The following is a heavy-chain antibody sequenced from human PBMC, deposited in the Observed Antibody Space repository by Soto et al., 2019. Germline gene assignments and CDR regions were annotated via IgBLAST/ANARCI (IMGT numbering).Heavy chain of an antibody. CDR3: APDRQQLGPGYFDY. J-gene: IGHJ4*02. D-gene: IGHD6-6*01. V-gene: IGHV1-69*06. CDR2: IIPIFGTA. CDR1: GGTFSSYA. Sequence: QVQLVQSGAEVKKPGSSVKVSCKASGGTFSSYAISWVRQAPGHGLEWMGGIIPIFGTANYAQKFQGRVTITSDKSTSTAYMELSSLRSEDTAVHYCAPDRQQLGPGYFDYCGQGTLVTVSS.